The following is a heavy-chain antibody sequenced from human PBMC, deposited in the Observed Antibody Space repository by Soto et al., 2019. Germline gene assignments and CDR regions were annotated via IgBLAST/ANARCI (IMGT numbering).Heavy chain of an antibody. CDR1: GFICSSYD. V-gene: IGHV3-23*01. CDR3: AKATATGGGAFDI. CDR2: ILVGGST. D-gene: IGHD2-8*02. Sequence: EVQILESGGGLVQPGGSLRLSCAASGFICSSYDMSWVRQAPGKGLEWVSTILVGGSTHYEDSVKGRFTISRDTSKNTVYLQMNSLTAGDTAMYYCAKATATGGGAFDICGQGTMVTVSS. J-gene: IGHJ3*02.